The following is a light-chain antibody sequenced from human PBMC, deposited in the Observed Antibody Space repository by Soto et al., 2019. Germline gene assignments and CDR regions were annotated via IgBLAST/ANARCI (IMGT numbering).Light chain of an antibody. CDR2: KAS. CDR3: QQYNSPFT. V-gene: IGKV1-5*03. J-gene: IGKJ4*01. CDR1: QSISSW. Sequence: DIQMTQSPSPLSASVGDRITITCRASQSISSWLAWYQQKPGKAPKLLIYKASSLESGVPSRFSGSGSGTEFTLTISSLQPDDFATYYCQQYNSPFTFGGGTKVDVK.